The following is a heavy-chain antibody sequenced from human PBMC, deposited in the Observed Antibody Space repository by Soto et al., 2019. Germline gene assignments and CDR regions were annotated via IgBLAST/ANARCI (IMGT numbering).Heavy chain of an antibody. Sequence: PSETLSLTCAVYGGSFSGYYWSWIRQPPGKGLEWIGEINHSGSTNYSPSLKSRVTISVDTSKNQFSLKLSSVTAADTAVYYCARGRRIAAAGTFGYWGQGTLVTVSS. V-gene: IGHV4-34*01. CDR3: ARGRRIAAAGTFGY. CDR2: INHSGST. CDR1: GGSFSGYY. J-gene: IGHJ4*02. D-gene: IGHD6-13*01.